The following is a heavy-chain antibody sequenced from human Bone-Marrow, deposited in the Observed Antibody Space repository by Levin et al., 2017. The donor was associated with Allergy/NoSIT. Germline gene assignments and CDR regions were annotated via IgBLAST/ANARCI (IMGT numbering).Heavy chain of an antibody. D-gene: IGHD4-17*01. V-gene: IGHV3-48*04. CDR3: ARDDYGDYSHWYFDL. Sequence: GGSLRLSCAASGFTFSSYSMNWVRQAPGKGLEWVSYISSSSSTIYYADSVKGRFTISRDNAKNSLYLQMNSLRAEDTAVYYCARDDYGDYSHWYFDLWGRGTLVTVSA. CDR1: GFTFSSYS. J-gene: IGHJ2*01. CDR2: ISSSSSTI.